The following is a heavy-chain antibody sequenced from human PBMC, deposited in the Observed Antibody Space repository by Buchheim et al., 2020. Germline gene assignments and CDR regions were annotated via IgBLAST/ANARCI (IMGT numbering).Heavy chain of an antibody. Sequence: QLHLQESGPGLVKPSETLSLTCTVSGGSISSSSYYWGWIRQPPGKGLEWIGSIYYSGSTFYNPSLKSRVTISVDTSKKHFSLKLSSVTAADTAVYYCATVERDSSGFHNWFDPWGQGTL. CDR2: IYYSGST. CDR1: GGSISSSSYY. V-gene: IGHV4-39*07. CDR3: ATVERDSSGFHNWFDP. J-gene: IGHJ5*02. D-gene: IGHD3-22*01.